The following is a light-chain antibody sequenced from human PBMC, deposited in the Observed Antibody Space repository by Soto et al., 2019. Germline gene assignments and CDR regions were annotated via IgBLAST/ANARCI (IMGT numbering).Light chain of an antibody. CDR1: QVITND. Sequence: IQMTQSPSSLSASVGDRLSITCRASQVITNDLGWYQQKPGKAPKRLIYAASTLQSGVPSRFSGSGSGTEFTLTISSLQAEDFATYYCQQTRSYPSTFGGGTKVDI. CDR3: QQTRSYPST. J-gene: IGKJ4*01. V-gene: IGKV1-17*01. CDR2: AAS.